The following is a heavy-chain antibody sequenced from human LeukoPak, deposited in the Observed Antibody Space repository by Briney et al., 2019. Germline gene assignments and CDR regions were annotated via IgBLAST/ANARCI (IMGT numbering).Heavy chain of an antibody. V-gene: IGHV4-39*01. CDR1: GGSFSSSDYY. CDR2: IYYSGTT. J-gene: IGHJ5*02. CDR3: ARVNTQGVPSP. Sequence: PSETLSLTCTVSGGSFSSSDYYWGWIGQPPGKALAWIASIYYSGTTHYNPSLKSRVTMSVDTSKNQFSLKLSSVTAADTAVYYCARVNTQGVPSPWGQGILVTVSS. D-gene: IGHD3-16*01.